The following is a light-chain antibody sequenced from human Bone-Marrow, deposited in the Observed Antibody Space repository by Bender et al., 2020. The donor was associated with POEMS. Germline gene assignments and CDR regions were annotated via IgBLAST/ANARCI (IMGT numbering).Light chain of an antibody. J-gene: IGLJ7*01. CDR1: ALPQQF. Sequence: SYELTQPPSVSVSPGQTARITCSGDALPQQFAYWYQQRPGQAPVLVIYRDNERPSGIPERFSGSSSGTTVTLTISGVQAEDEADYYCQSADSSGTYAVFGGGTQLTVL. CDR3: QSADSSGTYAV. V-gene: IGLV3-25*03. CDR2: RDN.